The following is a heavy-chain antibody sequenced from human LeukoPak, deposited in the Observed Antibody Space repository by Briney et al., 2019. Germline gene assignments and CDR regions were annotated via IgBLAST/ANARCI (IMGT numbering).Heavy chain of an antibody. CDR2: IYYSGST. Sequence: SETLSLTCTVSGGSISSYYWSWIRQPPGKGLEWIGYIYYSGSTNYNPSLKSRVTISADTSKNQFSLKLSSVTAADTAVYYCARGGSGWYPGGYYFDYWGQGTLVTVSS. V-gene: IGHV4-59*01. CDR1: GGSISSYY. D-gene: IGHD6-19*01. J-gene: IGHJ4*02. CDR3: ARGGSGWYPGGYYFDY.